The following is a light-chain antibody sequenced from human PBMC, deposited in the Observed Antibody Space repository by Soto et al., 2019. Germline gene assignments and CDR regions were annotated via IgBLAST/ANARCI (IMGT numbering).Light chain of an antibody. CDR2: DNN. CDR3: GTWDNSLSAGV. CDR1: SSNFANNY. J-gene: IGLJ2*01. V-gene: IGLV1-51*01. Sequence: QSVLTQPPSVSAAPGQKVTISCSGSSSNFANNYISWYQQLPGTAPKLLIYDNNKRPSGIPDRFSGSKSGTSATLGITGLQTGDEADYYCGTWDNSLSAGVFGGGTKLTVL.